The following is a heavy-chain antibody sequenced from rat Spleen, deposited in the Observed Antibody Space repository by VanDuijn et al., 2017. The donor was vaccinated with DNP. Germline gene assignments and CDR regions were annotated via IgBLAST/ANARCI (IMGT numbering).Heavy chain of an antibody. CDR3: TSNPHFRTAAPFDY. J-gene: IGHJ2*01. Sequence: EVQLVESGGGLVQPGRSLKLSCAASGFTFGNYGLAWVRQTPTNGLEWVASIGTGGGDTYYRDSVKGRFSISRDNAKSTLYLQVNSLRSEDTATYYCTSNPHFRTAAPFDYWGQGVMVTVSS. V-gene: IGHV5S13*01. CDR2: IGTGGGDT. CDR1: GFTFGNYG. D-gene: IGHD3-8*01.